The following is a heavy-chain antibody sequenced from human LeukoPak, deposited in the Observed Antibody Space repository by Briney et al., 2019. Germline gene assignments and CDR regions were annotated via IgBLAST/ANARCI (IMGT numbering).Heavy chain of an antibody. Sequence: VASVKVSCKASGYTFTSYGISWVRQAPGQGLEWMGWISAYNGNTNYAQKLQGRVTMTTDTSTSTAYMELRSLRSDDTAVYYCATDFGHYYDSSGHSPRLGYWGQGTLVTVSS. CDR2: ISAYNGNT. V-gene: IGHV1-18*01. CDR3: ATDFGHYYDSSGHSPRLGY. J-gene: IGHJ4*02. D-gene: IGHD3-22*01. CDR1: GYTFTSYG.